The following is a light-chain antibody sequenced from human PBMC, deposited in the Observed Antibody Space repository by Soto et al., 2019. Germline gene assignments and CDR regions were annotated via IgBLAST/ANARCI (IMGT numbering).Light chain of an antibody. CDR3: CSCTGSHSYV. Sequence: QSVLTQPRSVSESPGQSVAISCTGTRGVVGGYNYVSWYQQHPGKAPKLVIYDVNKRPSGVPDRFSGSKSGNTASLTISGLQAEDEADYYCCSCTGSHSYVFGTGTKVTVL. CDR2: DVN. V-gene: IGLV2-11*01. CDR1: RGVVGGYNY. J-gene: IGLJ1*01.